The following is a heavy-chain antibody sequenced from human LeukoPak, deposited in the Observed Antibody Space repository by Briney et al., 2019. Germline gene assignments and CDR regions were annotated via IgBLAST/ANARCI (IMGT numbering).Heavy chain of an antibody. CDR3: AKWGLNIVVVVAATSYFDY. D-gene: IGHD2-15*01. CDR2: ISGSGGST. J-gene: IGHJ4*02. CDR1: GFTFSSYA. Sequence: AGGSLRLSCAASGFTFSSYAMSWVRQAPGKGLEWVSAISGSGGSTYYADSVKGRFTISRDNSKNTLYLQMNSLRAEDTAVYYCAKWGLNIVVVVAATSYFDYWGQGTLVTVSS. V-gene: IGHV3-23*01.